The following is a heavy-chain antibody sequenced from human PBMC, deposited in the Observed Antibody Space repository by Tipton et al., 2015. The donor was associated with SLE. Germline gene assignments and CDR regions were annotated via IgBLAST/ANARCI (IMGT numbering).Heavy chain of an antibody. Sequence: QLVQSGGGLVKPGGSLRLSCAASGFTFDDYAMHWVRQAPGKGLEWVSGISWNSGSIGYADSVKGRFTISRDNAKNSLYLQMNSLRAEDTALYYCAKARSHGPANYWGQGTLVTVSS. CDR3: AKARSHGPANY. J-gene: IGHJ4*02. V-gene: IGHV3-9*01. CDR2: ISWNSGSI. CDR1: GFTFDDYA. D-gene: IGHD4-17*01.